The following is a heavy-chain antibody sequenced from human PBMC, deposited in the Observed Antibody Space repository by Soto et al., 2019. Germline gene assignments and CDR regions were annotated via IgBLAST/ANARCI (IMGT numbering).Heavy chain of an antibody. CDR3: ARGRRIAAARFPIRWAFDI. V-gene: IGHV4-34*01. CDR2: INHSGST. J-gene: IGHJ3*02. D-gene: IGHD6-13*01. CDR1: GGSFSGYY. Sequence: PSETLSLTCAVYGGSFSGYYWSWIRQPPGKGLEWIGEINHSGSTNYNPSLKSRVTISVDTSKNQFSLKLSSVTAADTAVYYCARGRRIAAARFPIRWAFDIWGQGTMVTVSS.